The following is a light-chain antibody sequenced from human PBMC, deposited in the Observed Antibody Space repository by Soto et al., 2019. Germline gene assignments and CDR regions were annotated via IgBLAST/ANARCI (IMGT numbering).Light chain of an antibody. V-gene: IGKV3-11*01. CDR1: QSVSSS. CDR3: QQHSDSPLT. CDR2: DAS. Sequence: EIVLLQSPATLSLSPGESATLSCRASQSVSSSFAWYQQNPGQAPRILIFDASNRATGIPVRFSGSGSGTDFTLTIISLEPEEFTFYYCQQHSDSPLTFGGGTRVEIK. J-gene: IGKJ4*01.